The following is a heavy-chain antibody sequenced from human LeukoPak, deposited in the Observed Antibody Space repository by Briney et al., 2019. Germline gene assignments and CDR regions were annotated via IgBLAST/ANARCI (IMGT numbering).Heavy chain of an antibody. V-gene: IGHV2-5*02. Sequence: SGPTLVKPTQTFTLTCTFSGFSLSTSGVGVGWIRQPPGKALEWLALIYWDDDKRYSPSLKSRLTITKDTSENQVVLTMTNMDPVDTATYYCAHTGSTSRYYDFWSGYDYWGQGTLVTVSS. CDR2: IYWDDDK. CDR3: AHTGSTSRYYDFWSGYDY. J-gene: IGHJ4*02. D-gene: IGHD3-3*01. CDR1: GFSLSTSGVG.